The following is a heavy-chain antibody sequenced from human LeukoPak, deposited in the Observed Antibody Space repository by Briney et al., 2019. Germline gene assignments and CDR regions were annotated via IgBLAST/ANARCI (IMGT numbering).Heavy chain of an antibody. Sequence: KVSCKASGYTFTSYWIGWVRQMPGKGLEWMGITYPGDSDTRYSPSFQGQVTISADKSISTAYLQWSSLKASDTAIYYCARQSGYYEPPFDYWGQGTLVTVSS. J-gene: IGHJ4*02. CDR1: GYTFTSYW. D-gene: IGHD3-3*01. V-gene: IGHV5-51*01. CDR2: TYPGDSDT. CDR3: ARQSGYYEPPFDY.